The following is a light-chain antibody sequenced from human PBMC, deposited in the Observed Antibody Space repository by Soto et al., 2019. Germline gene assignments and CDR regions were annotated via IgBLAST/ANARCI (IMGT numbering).Light chain of an antibody. CDR2: DVT. CDR1: SSDVGGYNY. Sequence: ALTQPASVSGSPGQSITISCTGTSSDVGGYNYVSWYQQHPGKAPKLMIYDVTNRPSGVSNRFSGSKSGNTASLTISGLQAEDEADSYCSSYTSSSTYVFGTGTKATVL. CDR3: SSYTSSSTYV. V-gene: IGLV2-14*01. J-gene: IGLJ1*01.